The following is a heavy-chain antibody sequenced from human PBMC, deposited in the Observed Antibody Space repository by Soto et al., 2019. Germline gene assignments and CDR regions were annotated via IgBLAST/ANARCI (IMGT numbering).Heavy chain of an antibody. CDR1: GLTFSNYA. J-gene: IGHJ4*02. D-gene: IGHD6-13*01. Sequence: GGSLRLSCAASGLTFSNYAMHWVRQAPGKGLEWVAVISYDGSNKYYVDSVKGRFTISRDNSKNTLYLQMSSLRAEDTAVYYCVKGYSSSWYVWFDYWGQGTLVTRLL. V-gene: IGHV3-30-3*01. CDR3: VKGYSSSWYVWFDY. CDR2: ISYDGSNK.